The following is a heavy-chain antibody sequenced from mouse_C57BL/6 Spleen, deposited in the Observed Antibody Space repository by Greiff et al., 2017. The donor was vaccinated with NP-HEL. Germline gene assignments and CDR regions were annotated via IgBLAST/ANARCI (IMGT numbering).Heavy chain of an antibody. V-gene: IGHV1-9*01. D-gene: IGHD1-1*01. CDR1: GYTFTGYW. Sequence: QVQLQQSGAELMKPGASVKLSCKATGYTFTGYWIEWVKQRPGHGLEWIGEILPGSGSTNYNEKFKGNATFTADTSSNTAYMQLSSLTTEDSAIYYCARRQYYYGSDYYAMDYWGQGTSVTVSS. CDR3: ARRQYYYGSDYYAMDY. CDR2: ILPGSGST. J-gene: IGHJ4*01.